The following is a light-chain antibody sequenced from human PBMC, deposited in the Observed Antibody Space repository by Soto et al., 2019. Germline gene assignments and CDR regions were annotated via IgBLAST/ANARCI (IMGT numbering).Light chain of an antibody. CDR3: QQFGSPFT. Sequence: EIVLTQSPGTLSLSPGERATLSCRASQSVDSSYLAWYQQKPGQAPRLLIYGASSRATGIPDRFSGSGSGNDFTLTISRLEPEDFAVYYCQQFGSPFTFGPGTKVDIK. CDR2: GAS. V-gene: IGKV3-20*01. J-gene: IGKJ3*01. CDR1: QSVDSSY.